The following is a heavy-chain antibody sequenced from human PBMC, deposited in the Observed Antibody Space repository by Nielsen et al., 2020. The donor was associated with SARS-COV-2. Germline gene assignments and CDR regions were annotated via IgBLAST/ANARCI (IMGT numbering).Heavy chain of an antibody. CDR1: GFAFSSYG. CDR3: ASDPSYASSWLHYFDF. V-gene: IGHV3-48*02. J-gene: IGHJ4*02. CDR2: ISASSANI. D-gene: IGHD5-12*01. Sequence: GESLKISCAASGFAFSSYGMHWVRQAPGKGLEWVAYISASSANIHYAASVNGRFTVSRDNAKNSLYLQMNNLRDEDTAVYYCASDPSYASSWLHYFDFWGQGTLVTVSS.